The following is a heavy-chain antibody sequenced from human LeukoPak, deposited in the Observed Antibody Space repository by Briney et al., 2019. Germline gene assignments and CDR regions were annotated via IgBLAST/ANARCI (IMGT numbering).Heavy chain of an antibody. J-gene: IGHJ4*02. Sequence: GASVKVSCKASGYTFTSYGISWVRQAPGQGLEWMGWISAYNGNTNYAQKLQGRVTMTTDTSTSTAYMELRSLRSDDTAVYYCARGGSYYYGSGSYTHFDYWGQGTLVTVSS. CDR3: ARGGSYYYGSGSYTHFDY. V-gene: IGHV1-18*01. CDR1: GYTFTSYG. D-gene: IGHD3-10*01. CDR2: ISAYNGNT.